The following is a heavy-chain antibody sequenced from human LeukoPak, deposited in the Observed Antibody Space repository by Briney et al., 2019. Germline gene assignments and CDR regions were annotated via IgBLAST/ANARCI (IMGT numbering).Heavy chain of an antibody. CDR2: INSSGSYI. D-gene: IGHD2-21*01. J-gene: IGHJ3*02. CDR1: GFTLSSYR. CDR3: AIDRGACGGDCYSRAFDI. V-gene: IGHV3-21*01. Sequence: GGSLSFSCAGSGFTLSSYRRNWVRQAPGKGLEWVSSINSSGSYIYYADSVKGRFTISRANAKNSMYLQMNSLRAEDTAVSYWAIDRGACGGDCYSRAFDIWGQGTMVIVSS.